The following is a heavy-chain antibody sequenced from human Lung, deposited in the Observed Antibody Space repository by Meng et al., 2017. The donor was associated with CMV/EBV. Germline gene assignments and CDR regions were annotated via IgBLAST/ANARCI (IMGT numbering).Heavy chain of an antibody. J-gene: IGHJ4*02. CDR1: GFTFSSYA. V-gene: IGHV3-30-3*02. Sequence: GEXXTISCAAPGFTFSSYAMHWVGQAPGKGREWVAVISFDEAIEYYADSVKGRFTIVRDNSKDTLYLQMNSLRAEDTAVYYCTEAQLKPGVIVSGFINYWGQGXLVTVSS. D-gene: IGHD2/OR15-2a*01. CDR2: ISFDEAIE. CDR3: TEAQLKPGVIVSGFINY.